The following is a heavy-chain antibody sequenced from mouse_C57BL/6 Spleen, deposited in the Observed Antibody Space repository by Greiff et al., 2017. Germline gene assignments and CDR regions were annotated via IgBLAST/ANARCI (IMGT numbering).Heavy chain of an antibody. CDR3: ASDQGGFAY. J-gene: IGHJ3*01. CDR2: IWGVGST. V-gene: IGHV2-6*01. Sequence: QVQLKESGPGLVAPSQSLSITCTVSGFSLTSYGVDWVRQSPGKGLEWLGVIWGVGSTNYNSALKSRLGISKDNSKSQVFLKMNRLQTDDTAMCYCASDQGGFAYWGQGTLVTVSA. CDR1: GFSLTSYG.